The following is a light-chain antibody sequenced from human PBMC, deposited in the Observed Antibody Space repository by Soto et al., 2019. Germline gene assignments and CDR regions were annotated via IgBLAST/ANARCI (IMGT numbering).Light chain of an antibody. CDR1: SGHSSYA. J-gene: IGLJ3*02. CDR3: QTWGTAYWE. Sequence: QSVLTQSPSASAALGASVKLTCTLSSGHSSYAIAWYQQQPEKGPRYLMKLNSDGSHTKGDGIPDRFSGSSSGAERYLTISSLQSEDEADYYCQTWGTAYWEFGGGTPLTVL. CDR2: LNSDGSH. V-gene: IGLV4-69*01.